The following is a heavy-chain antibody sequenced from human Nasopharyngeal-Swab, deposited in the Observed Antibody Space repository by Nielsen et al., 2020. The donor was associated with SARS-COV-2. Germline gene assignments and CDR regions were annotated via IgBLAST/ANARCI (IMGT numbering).Heavy chain of an antibody. V-gene: IGHV3-23*01. Sequence: GESLKISCASSGFTFSSYAMSLVRQAPGKGLEWVSAISGSGGSTYYADSVKGRFTISRDNSKNTLYLQMNSLRAEDTAVYYCAKVRGVIPVDVWGQGTTVTVSS. CDR1: GFTFSSYA. J-gene: IGHJ6*02. CDR2: ISGSGGST. CDR3: AKVRGVIPVDV. D-gene: IGHD3-10*01.